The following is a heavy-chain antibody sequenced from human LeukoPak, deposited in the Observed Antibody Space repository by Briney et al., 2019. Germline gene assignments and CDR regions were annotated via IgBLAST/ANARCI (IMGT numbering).Heavy chain of an antibody. CDR2: IYHSGST. J-gene: IGHJ3*02. Sequence: SGTLSLTCAVSGGSISSSNWWSWVRQPPGKGLEWIGEIYHSGSTNYNPSLKSRVTISVDKSKNQFSLKLSSVTAADTAVYYCARDPASLPNDAFDIWGQGTMVTVSS. V-gene: IGHV4-4*02. D-gene: IGHD2-2*01. CDR3: ARDPASLPNDAFDI. CDR1: GGSISSSNW.